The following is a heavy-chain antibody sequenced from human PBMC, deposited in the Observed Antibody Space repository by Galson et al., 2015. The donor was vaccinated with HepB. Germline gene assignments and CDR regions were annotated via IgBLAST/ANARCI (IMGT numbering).Heavy chain of an antibody. V-gene: IGHV1-3*01. J-gene: IGHJ4*02. CDR2: INAGNGNT. CDR3: ARAKGVGAAAPGF. D-gene: IGHD6-13*01. CDR1: GYTFTSYA. Sequence: SVKVSCKASGYTFTSYAMHWVRQAPGQRLEWMGWINAGNGNTKYSQKFQGRVTITRDTSASTAYMELSSLRSEDTAVYYCARAKGVGAAAPGFWGQGTLVTVSS.